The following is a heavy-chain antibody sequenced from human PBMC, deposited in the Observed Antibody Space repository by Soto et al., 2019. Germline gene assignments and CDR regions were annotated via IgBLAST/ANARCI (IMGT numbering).Heavy chain of an antibody. CDR3: ARENYYASSGYLFDY. J-gene: IGHJ4*02. D-gene: IGHD3-22*01. CDR2: ISSSGSTI. CDR1: GFTFSSYE. Sequence: VGSLRLSCAASGFTFSSYEMNWVRQAPGKGLEWVSYISSSGSTIYYADSVKGRFTISRDNAKNSLYLQMNSLRAEDTAVYYCARENYYASSGYLFDYWGQGTLVTVSS. V-gene: IGHV3-48*03.